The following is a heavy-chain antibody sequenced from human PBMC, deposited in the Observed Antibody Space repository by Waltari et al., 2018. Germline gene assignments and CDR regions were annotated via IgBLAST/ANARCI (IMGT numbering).Heavy chain of an antibody. CDR1: GFTFSNYA. CDR2: ISPNGVNT. J-gene: IGHJ6*02. CDR3: ATLRSYSAMDV. V-gene: IGHV3-64*07. Sequence: EVQLVESGGGWVQPGGSLRLSGAASGFTFSNYAMYWVRQAPGKGLEYVSVISPNGVNTNYADSVQARFTISRDNSKNTLYLQMGSLRAEDMAVYYCATLRSYSAMDVWGQGTTVTVSS. D-gene: IGHD2-15*01.